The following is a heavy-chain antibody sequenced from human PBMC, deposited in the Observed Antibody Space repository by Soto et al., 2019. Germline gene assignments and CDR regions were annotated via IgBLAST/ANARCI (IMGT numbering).Heavy chain of an antibody. CDR1: GGTFSSYA. Sequence: AVKVSCKASGGTFSSYAISWVRQAPGQGXEWMGGIIPIFGTANYAQKFQGRVTITADKSTSTAYMELSSLRSEDTAVYYCATKRGIQLWSGGYYYYYGMDVWGQGTTVTVSS. D-gene: IGHD5-18*01. CDR3: ATKRGIQLWSGGYYYYYGMDV. CDR2: IIPIFGTA. V-gene: IGHV1-69*06. J-gene: IGHJ6*02.